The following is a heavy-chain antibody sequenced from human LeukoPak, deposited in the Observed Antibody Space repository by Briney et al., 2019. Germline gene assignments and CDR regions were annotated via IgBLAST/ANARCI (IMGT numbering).Heavy chain of an antibody. CDR3: VGDYYDSSGYCPLDY. CDR2: ISSSGSTI. Sequence: PGGSLRLSCAASGFTFSDYYMSWIRQAPGKGLEWVSYISSSGSTIYYAGSVKGRFTISRDNAKNSLYLQTNSLRAEDTAVYYCVGDYYDSSGYCPLDYWGQGTLVTVSS. V-gene: IGHV3-11*04. J-gene: IGHJ4*02. D-gene: IGHD3-22*01. CDR1: GFTFSDYY.